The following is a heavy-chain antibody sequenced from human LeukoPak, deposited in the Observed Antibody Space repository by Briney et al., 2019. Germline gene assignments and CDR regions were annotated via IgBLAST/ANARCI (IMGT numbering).Heavy chain of an antibody. CDR3: AREVVYSNYAFDY. Sequence: GGSLRLSCAASGFTFSSYSMNWVGQAPGKGREGVASISSSSSYIYYADSVKGGFTISRDNAKNSLYLQMNSLRAEDTAVYYCAREVVYSNYAFDYWGQGTLVTVSS. D-gene: IGHD4-11*01. CDR2: ISSSSSYI. J-gene: IGHJ4*02. V-gene: IGHV3-21*01. CDR1: GFTFSSYS.